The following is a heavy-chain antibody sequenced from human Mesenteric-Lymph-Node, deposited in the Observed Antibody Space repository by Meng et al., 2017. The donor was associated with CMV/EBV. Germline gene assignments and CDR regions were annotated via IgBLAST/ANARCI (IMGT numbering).Heavy chain of an antibody. J-gene: IGHJ4*02. CDR3: ARMDGADWLFPNYFDY. D-gene: IGHD3-9*01. CDR1: FTIDA. CDR2: VKSNTGSA. Sequence: FTIDALSWVPKDPGQGLAGIAWVKSNTGSATSAKGFTTRFGFYLDTSVSTENLHIRSLKAEDTAVYYCARMDGADWLFPNYFDYWAQGTLVTVSS. V-gene: IGHV7-4-1*02.